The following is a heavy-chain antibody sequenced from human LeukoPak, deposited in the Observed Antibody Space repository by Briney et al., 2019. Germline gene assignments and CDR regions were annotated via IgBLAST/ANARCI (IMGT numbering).Heavy chain of an antibody. V-gene: IGHV3-11*01. CDR1: GFIFSDYY. Sequence: GGSLRLSCAASGFIFSDYYMNWIRQAPGKGLEWVSSISGGSRTINYADSVKGRFTTSRDNAKNSLFLQVNSLRAEDTAVYYCARAGQPDYWGQGTLVTVSS. CDR2: ISGGSRTI. CDR3: ARAGQPDY. J-gene: IGHJ4*02.